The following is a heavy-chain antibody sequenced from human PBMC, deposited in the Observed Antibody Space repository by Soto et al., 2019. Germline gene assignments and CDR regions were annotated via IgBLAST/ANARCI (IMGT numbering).Heavy chain of an antibody. D-gene: IGHD2-21*01. CDR3: VTTSDTVGATDDVFDI. CDR2: ITASGTYT. V-gene: IGHV3-21*01. CDR1: GLPFSLQT. Sequence: EVQLVESGGGLVKPGGSLRLSCAASGLPFSLQTMSWVRQAPGKGLEWISTITASGTYTYYADSVKGRFTISRDNAQTSLFLQMDTLRAADTAFYYRVTTSDTVGATDDVFDIWGQGTMVTVSS. J-gene: IGHJ3*02.